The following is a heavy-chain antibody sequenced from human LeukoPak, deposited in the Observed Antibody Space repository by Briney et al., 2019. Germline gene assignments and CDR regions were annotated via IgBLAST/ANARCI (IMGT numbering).Heavy chain of an antibody. CDR2: IIPIFGTA. CDR1: GGTFSSYA. D-gene: IGHD3-10*01. V-gene: IGHV1-69*05. CDR3: ARGSLDAFDI. Sequence: SVKVSCKASGGTFSSYAISWVRQAPGQGLEWMGGIIPIFGTANYAQKFQGRVTITTDESTSTAYMELRSLRSDDTAVYYCARGSLDAFDIWGQGTMVTVSS. J-gene: IGHJ3*02.